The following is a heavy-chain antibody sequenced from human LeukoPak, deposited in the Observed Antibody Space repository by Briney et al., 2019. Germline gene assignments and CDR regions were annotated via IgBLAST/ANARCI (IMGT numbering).Heavy chain of an antibody. CDR3: ARHDYDTRGYSNRPFDY. D-gene: IGHD3-22*01. V-gene: IGHV4-39*01. J-gene: IGHJ4*02. CDR2: ISYTGST. CDR1: GGSLSSTNSF. Sequence: PSETLSLTCSVSGGSLSSTNSFWGWIRRPPGKGREWIGTISYTGSTSYNPSLESRVTISADTSKNQLSLKLSSVTAADTAVYYCARHDYDTRGYSNRPFDYWGQGTLVTVSS.